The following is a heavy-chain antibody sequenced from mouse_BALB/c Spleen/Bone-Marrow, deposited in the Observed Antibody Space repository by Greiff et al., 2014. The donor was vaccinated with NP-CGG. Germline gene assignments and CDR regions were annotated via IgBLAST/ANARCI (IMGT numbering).Heavy chain of an antibody. J-gene: IGHJ1*01. V-gene: IGHV1-18*01. Sequence: VQLKQSGPELGKPGASMKISCKASGYSFTGYTMNWGKQSHGKKLEWIGLINPYNGGTSYNQKFKGKATLTVDKSSSTAYMELLSLTSEDSAVYYCASYYGNYWYFDVWGAGTTVTVSS. D-gene: IGHD2-1*01. CDR2: INPYNGGT. CDR1: GYSFTGYT. CDR3: ASYYGNYWYFDV.